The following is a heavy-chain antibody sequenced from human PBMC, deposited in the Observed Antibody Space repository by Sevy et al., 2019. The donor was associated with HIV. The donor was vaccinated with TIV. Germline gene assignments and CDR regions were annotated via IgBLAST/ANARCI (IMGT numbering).Heavy chain of an antibody. V-gene: IGHV1-2*06. Sequence: ASVKVSCKASGYTFTGYYMHWVRQAPGQGLAWMGRINPNSGGTNYAQKFQGRVTMTRDTSISTAYMELSRLRSDDTAVYYCARAHWNAVHLDYWGQGTLVTVSS. CDR2: INPNSGGT. D-gene: IGHD1-1*01. CDR1: GYTFTGYY. J-gene: IGHJ4*02. CDR3: ARAHWNAVHLDY.